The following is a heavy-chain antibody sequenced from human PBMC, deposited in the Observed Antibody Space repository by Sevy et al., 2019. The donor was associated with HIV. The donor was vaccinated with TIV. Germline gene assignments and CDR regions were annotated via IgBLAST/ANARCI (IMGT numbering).Heavy chain of an antibody. CDR1: GFTFSSYE. J-gene: IGHJ3*02. CDR2: ISSSGSTI. Sequence: GGSLRLSCAASGFTFSSYEMNWVRQAPGKGLEWVSYISSSGSTIYYADSVKGRFTISRDNAKNSLYLQMNSLRAGDTAVYYCAGDLTYYYDSSGRDAFDIWGQGTMVTVSS. CDR3: AGDLTYYYDSSGRDAFDI. V-gene: IGHV3-48*03. D-gene: IGHD3-22*01.